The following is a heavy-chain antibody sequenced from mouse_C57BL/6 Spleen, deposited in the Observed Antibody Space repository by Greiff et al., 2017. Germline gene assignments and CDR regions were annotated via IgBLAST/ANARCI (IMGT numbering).Heavy chain of an antibody. CDR2: IYPGDGDT. CDR1: GYAFSSSW. D-gene: IGHD2-4*01. Sequence: QVQLQQSGPELVKPGASVKISCKASGYAFSSSWMNWVKQRPGKGLEWIGRIYPGDGDTNYNGKFKGKATLTADKSSSTAYMQLSSLTSEDSAVYFCARWDYDGFDYWGQGTTLTVSS. J-gene: IGHJ2*01. CDR3: ARWDYDGFDY. V-gene: IGHV1-82*01.